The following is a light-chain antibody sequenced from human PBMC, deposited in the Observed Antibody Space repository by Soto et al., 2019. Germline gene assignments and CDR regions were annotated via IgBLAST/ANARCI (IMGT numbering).Light chain of an antibody. CDR1: QTIDNT. V-gene: IGKV3-15*01. CDR3: QQYGTSPIT. Sequence: EIVMTQSPATLSLSPGERATLSCRASQTIDNTLAWYQRKPGQAPRLLIYDASTRATGVPARFSGSGSGTDFTLTISSLQSEDFAVYYCQQYGTSPITLGQGTRLEI. J-gene: IGKJ5*01. CDR2: DAS.